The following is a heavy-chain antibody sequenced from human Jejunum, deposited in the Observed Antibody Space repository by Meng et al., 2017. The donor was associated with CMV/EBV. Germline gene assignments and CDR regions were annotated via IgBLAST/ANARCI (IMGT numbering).Heavy chain of an antibody. V-gene: IGHV3-66*01. J-gene: IGHJ4*02. Sequence: VEAVGLGGGLVQLWGSLELAGSLSGFVVSGHYMSWVRQGPGKGLEWVSVIYSYGSIYYVDSVKGRFTISRDNYKNTLYLQMNNLRVEDTAFYYCARDIYSSSLNWGYWGQGTLVTVSS. CDR2: IYSYGSI. D-gene: IGHD6-6*01. CDR3: ARDIYSSSLNWGY. CDR1: GFVVSGHY.